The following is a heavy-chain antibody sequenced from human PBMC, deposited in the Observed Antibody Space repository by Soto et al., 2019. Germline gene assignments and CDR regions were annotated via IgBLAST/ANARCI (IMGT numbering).Heavy chain of an antibody. CDR3: ARAEVDMPTP. V-gene: IGHV3-66*01. D-gene: IGHD2-15*01. J-gene: IGHJ4*02. Sequence: QLVESGGGLVQPGGFVRLSCAASGFTVSSNYMIWVRQAPGRGLEWISVIYTDGGTRYADSVKGRFTISRDTSRNMVYLYMDRLRVEDTAVYFCARAEVDMPTPWGQGTLVTVSP. CDR2: IYTDGGT. CDR1: GFTVSSNY.